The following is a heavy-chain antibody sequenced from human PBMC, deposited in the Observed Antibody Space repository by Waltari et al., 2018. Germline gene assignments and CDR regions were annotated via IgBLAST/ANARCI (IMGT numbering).Heavy chain of an antibody. J-gene: IGHJ4*02. Sequence: QMQLVQSGPEVKKPGTSVKVSCKASGFTFTSSAVPWVRQARGQRLEWIGWIVVGSGNTNYAQKFQERVTITRDMSTSTAYMELSSLRSEDTAVYYCAADYGDYELGYWGQGTLVTVSS. CDR2: IVVGSGNT. CDR1: GFTFTSSA. D-gene: IGHD4-17*01. CDR3: AADYGDYELGY. V-gene: IGHV1-58*01.